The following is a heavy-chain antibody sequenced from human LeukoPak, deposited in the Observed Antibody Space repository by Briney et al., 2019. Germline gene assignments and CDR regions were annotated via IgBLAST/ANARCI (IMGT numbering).Heavy chain of an antibody. J-gene: IGHJ4*02. Sequence: GRSLRLSCAASGFNFDDYAMHWVRQAPGKGLEWVSGISWNSGSIGYADSVKGRFTISRDNAKNSLYLQMDSLRDEDTALYYCAKDTRDILTGYYNTALDYWGQGTLVTVSS. CDR3: AKDTRDILTGYYNTALDY. CDR2: ISWNSGSI. V-gene: IGHV3-9*01. D-gene: IGHD3-9*01. CDR1: GFNFDDYA.